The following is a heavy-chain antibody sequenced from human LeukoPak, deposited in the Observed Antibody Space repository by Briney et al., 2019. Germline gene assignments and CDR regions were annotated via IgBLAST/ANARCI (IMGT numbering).Heavy chain of an antibody. V-gene: IGHV4-59*01. J-gene: IGHJ4*02. CDR3: AREAGDYVNYFDY. D-gene: IGHD4-17*01. Sequence: PSETLSLTCTVSGGSISSYYWSWIRQPPGKGLEWIGYTYYSGSTNYNPSLKSRVTISVDTSKNQFSLKLSSVTAADTAVYYCAREAGDYVNYFDYWGQGTLVTVSS. CDR2: TYYSGST. CDR1: GGSISSYY.